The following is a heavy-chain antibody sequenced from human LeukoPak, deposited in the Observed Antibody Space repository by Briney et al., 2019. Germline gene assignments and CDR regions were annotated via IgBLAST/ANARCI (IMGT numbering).Heavy chain of an antibody. J-gene: IGHJ4*02. CDR1: GYNFPKSW. D-gene: IGHD3-10*01. Sequence: GESLRISCRASGYNFPKSWIGWVRQMPGKGLEWVAIIYPDDSRTNYSPSFQGHVTISVDRSINTAYLQWSSLRASDTAMYYCARPDYFASHDWGQGTLVTVS. CDR3: ARPDYFASHD. V-gene: IGHV5-51*01. CDR2: IYPDDSRT.